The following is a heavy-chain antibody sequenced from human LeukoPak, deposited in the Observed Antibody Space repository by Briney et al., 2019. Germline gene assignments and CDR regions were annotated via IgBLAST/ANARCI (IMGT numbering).Heavy chain of an antibody. CDR3: ARGRLGYCSSTSCYSLGY. J-gene: IGHJ4*02. CDR2: IYSGGST. Sequence: QSGGSLRLSCAASGFTFSSNYMSWVRQAPGKGLEWVSVIYSGGSTYYADSVKGRFTISRHNSKNTLYLQMNSLRAEDTAVYYCARGRLGYCSSTSCYSLGYWGQGTLVTVSS. CDR1: GFTFSSNY. V-gene: IGHV3-53*04. D-gene: IGHD2-2*01.